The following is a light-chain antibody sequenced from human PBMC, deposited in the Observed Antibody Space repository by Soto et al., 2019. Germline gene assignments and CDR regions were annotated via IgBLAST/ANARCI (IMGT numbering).Light chain of an antibody. CDR1: SSNIGNNY. CDR2: DNN. CDR3: GTRDGRLSGYV. J-gene: IGLJ1*01. V-gene: IGLV1-51*01. Sequence: QSVLTLSPSVSAAPGQKVTISCSGSSSNIGNNYVSWYQQLPGTAPKLLIYDNNKRPSGIPDRFSGSKSGTSATLGITGLQTGDEADYYCGTRDGRLSGYVFGTGTKVTVL.